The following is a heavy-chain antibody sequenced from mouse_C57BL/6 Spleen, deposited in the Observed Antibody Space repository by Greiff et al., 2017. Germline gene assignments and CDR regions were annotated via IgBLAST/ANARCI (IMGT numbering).Heavy chain of an antibody. Sequence: VKVVESGPGLVQPSQSLSITCTVSGFSLTSYGVHWVRQSPGKGLEWLGVIWRGGSTDYTAAFMSRLSITKDNSKSQVFFKMNSLQADDTAIYYCANYDVYYGWFAYWGQGTLVTVSA. CDR3: ANYDVYYGWFAY. J-gene: IGHJ3*01. D-gene: IGHD2-3*01. CDR1: GFSLTSYG. V-gene: IGHV2-5*01. CDR2: IWRGGST.